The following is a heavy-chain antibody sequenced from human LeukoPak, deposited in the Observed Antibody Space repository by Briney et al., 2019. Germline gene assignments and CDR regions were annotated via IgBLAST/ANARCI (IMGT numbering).Heavy chain of an antibody. CDR2: INPNSGGT. D-gene: IGHD1-20*01. CDR1: GYTFTGYY. J-gene: IGHJ4*02. Sequence: ASVKVSCKASGYTFTGYYMHWVRQAPGQGLEWMGWINPNSGGTNYAQKFQGRVTMTRDTSISTAYMELSRLRSDDTAVCYCARRTGITGTPFDYWGQGTLVTVSS. CDR3: ARRTGITGTPFDY. V-gene: IGHV1-2*02.